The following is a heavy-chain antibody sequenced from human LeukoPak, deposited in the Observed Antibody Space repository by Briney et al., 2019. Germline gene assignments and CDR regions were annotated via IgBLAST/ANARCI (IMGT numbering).Heavy chain of an antibody. J-gene: IGHJ4*02. Sequence: PSETLPLTCTVSYGSISTYFWSWIRQPPGEGLEWIGNIFYTGHTNYNPSLKSRVTMSIDTSKNQFSLKVSSVTAADTAVYFCARHRYCTSTSCTFYFDSLGQGRLVTVSS. CDR1: YGSISTYF. CDR2: IFYTGHT. V-gene: IGHV4-59*08. D-gene: IGHD2-2*01. CDR3: ARHRYCTSTSCTFYFDS.